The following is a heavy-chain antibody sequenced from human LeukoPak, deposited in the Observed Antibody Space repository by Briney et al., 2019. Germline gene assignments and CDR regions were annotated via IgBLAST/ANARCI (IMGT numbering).Heavy chain of an antibody. J-gene: IGHJ4*02. D-gene: IGHD3-10*01. Sequence: ASVKVSCKVSGYTLTELSMHWVRQAPGKELEWMGGFDPEDGETIYAQKFQGRVTMTEDTSTDTAYMELSSLRSEDTAVYYCATKIVLLWFGNGLFDYWGQGTLVTVSS. CDR3: ATKIVLLWFGNGLFDY. V-gene: IGHV1-24*01. CDR1: GYTLTELS. CDR2: FDPEDGET.